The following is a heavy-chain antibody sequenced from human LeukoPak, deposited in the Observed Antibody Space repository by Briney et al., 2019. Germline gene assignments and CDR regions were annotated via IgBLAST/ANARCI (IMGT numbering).Heavy chain of an antibody. CDR3: ERGGSTSHYYYYYMDV. CDR2: INWNGGST. D-gene: IGHD2-2*01. V-gene: IGHV3-20*04. Sequence: GGSLRLSCAASGFTFDDYGMSWVRQAPGKGLEWVSGINWNGGSTGYADSVKGRFTISRDSAKNSLYLQMNSLRAEDTAWYYCERGGSTSHYYYYYMDVWGKGTTVTVSS. J-gene: IGHJ6*03. CDR1: GFTFDDYG.